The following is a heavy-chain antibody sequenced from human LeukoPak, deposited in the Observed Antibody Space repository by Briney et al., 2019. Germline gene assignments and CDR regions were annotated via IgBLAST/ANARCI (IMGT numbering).Heavy chain of an antibody. CDR3: ARGHVGDFWSGYYHPGFQH. D-gene: IGHD3-3*01. Sequence: PSETLSLTCAVYGGSFSGYYWSWIRQPPGKGLEWIGEINHSGSTNYNPSLKSRVTISVDTSKNQFSLKLSSVTAADTAVYYCARGHVGDFWSGYYHPGFQHWGQGTLVTVSS. J-gene: IGHJ1*01. CDR1: GGSFSGYY. CDR2: INHSGST. V-gene: IGHV4-34*01.